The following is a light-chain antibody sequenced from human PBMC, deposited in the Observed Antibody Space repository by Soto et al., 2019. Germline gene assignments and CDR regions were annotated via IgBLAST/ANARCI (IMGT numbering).Light chain of an antibody. CDR3: QQYNNWPPIT. J-gene: IGKJ5*01. V-gene: IGKV3-15*01. Sequence: EIVLTQSPATLSVSPGERATLSCRASQTISSNSAWYQQKPGQAPRLLIYGASTRATGIPARFSGSGSGTEFTLTIGSLQSEDFAIYYCQQYNNWPPITFGQGTRLEIK. CDR1: QTISSN. CDR2: GAS.